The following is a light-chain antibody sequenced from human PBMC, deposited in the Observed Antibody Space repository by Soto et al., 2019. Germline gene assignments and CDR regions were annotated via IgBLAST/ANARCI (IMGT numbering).Light chain of an antibody. CDR3: QQYNDWPLT. Sequence: EKVVTQSPAALSVSPGERATLSCRASQSVNSNLAWYQQKAGQAPRLLLYGASTRATGIPARFSGSASGTEFTLTISSLQSEDSAVYYCQQYNDWPLTFGGGTKVEIK. V-gene: IGKV3-15*01. J-gene: IGKJ4*01. CDR2: GAS. CDR1: QSVNSN.